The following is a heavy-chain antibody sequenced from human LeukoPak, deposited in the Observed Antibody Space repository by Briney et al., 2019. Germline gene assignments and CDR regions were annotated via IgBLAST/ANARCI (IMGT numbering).Heavy chain of an antibody. CDR2: IYYSGST. CDR1: GGSISSSSYY. CDR3: ARQEYCTNGVCYFNYYYYGMDV. V-gene: IGHV4-39*01. J-gene: IGHJ6*02. D-gene: IGHD2-8*01. Sequence: PSETLSLTCTVSGGSISSSSYYWGWIRQPPGKGLEWIGSIYYSGSTYYNPSLKSRVTISVDTSKNQFSLKLSSVTAADTAVYYCARQEYCTNGVCYFNYYYYGMDVWGQGTTVTVSS.